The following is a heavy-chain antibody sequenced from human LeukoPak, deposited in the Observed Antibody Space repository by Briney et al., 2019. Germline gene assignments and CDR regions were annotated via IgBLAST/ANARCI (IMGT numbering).Heavy chain of an antibody. J-gene: IGHJ5*02. V-gene: IGHV5-51*01. CDR3: ARGNNENYYDWFDP. D-gene: IGHD1-26*01. CDR2: IDPGDSNT. Sequence: GESLKISCKGSGYIFTNYWIGWVRQMPGKHLEWLGIIDPGDSNTRYSPSFQAQVTISADKSITTAYLQWRSLKASDSAMYYCARGNNENYYDWFDPWGQGTLVTVSS. CDR1: GYIFTNYW.